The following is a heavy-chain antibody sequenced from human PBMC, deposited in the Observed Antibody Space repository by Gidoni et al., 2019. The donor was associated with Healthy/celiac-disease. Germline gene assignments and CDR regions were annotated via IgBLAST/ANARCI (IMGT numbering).Heavy chain of an antibody. CDR1: GYTFTGYY. D-gene: IGHD2-15*01. CDR2: INPNSGGT. Sequence: QVQLVQSGAEVKKPGASVKVSCKASGYTFTGYYMHWVRKAPGQGLEWMGWINPNSGGTNYAQKFQGRVTMTRDTSISTAYMELSRLRSDDTAVYYCARDTGGYCSGGSCYPPPEGWFDPWGQGTLVTVSS. CDR3: ARDTGGYCSGGSCYPPPEGWFDP. V-gene: IGHV1-2*02. J-gene: IGHJ5*02.